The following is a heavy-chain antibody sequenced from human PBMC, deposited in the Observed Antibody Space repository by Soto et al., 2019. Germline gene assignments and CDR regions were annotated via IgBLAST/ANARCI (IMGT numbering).Heavy chain of an antibody. CDR3: ARGGVWFGELLYAPGLDY. CDR1: GYTFTSYG. D-gene: IGHD3-10*01. Sequence: ASVKVSCKASGYTFTSYGISWVRQAPGQGLEWMGWISAYNGNTNYAQKLQGRVTMTTDTSTSTAYMELRGLRSDDTAVYYCARGGVWFGELLYAPGLDYWGQGTLVTVSS. CDR2: ISAYNGNT. V-gene: IGHV1-18*01. J-gene: IGHJ4*02.